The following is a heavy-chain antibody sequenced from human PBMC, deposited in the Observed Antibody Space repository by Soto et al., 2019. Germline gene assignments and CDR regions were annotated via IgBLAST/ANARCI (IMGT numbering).Heavy chain of an antibody. V-gene: IGHV3-48*02. CDR2: ISSSSSTI. CDR3: ARDASSFYDSSGYTDWWH. Sequence: PGGSLRLSCAASGFTFSSYSMNWVRQAPGKGLEWVSYISSSSSTIYYADSVKGRFTISRDNAKNSLYLQMNSLRDEDTAAYYCARDASSFYDSSGYTDWWHWGQGTLVTVSS. J-gene: IGHJ1*01. D-gene: IGHD3-22*01. CDR1: GFTFSSYS.